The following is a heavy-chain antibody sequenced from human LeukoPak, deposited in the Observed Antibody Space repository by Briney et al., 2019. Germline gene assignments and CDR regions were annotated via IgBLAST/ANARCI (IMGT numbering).Heavy chain of an antibody. CDR3: ARDREWSRVYQYMDV. D-gene: IGHD6-19*01. CDR2: ISYDGRNK. J-gene: IGHJ6*04. Sequence: PGGSLRLSCAASGFAFSNAWMSWVRQAPGKGLEWVAVISYDGRNKYYADSVKGRFTISRDNSKNTLYLQMNSLRAEDTAVYYCARDREWSRVYQYMDVWGKGTTVTVSS. CDR1: GFAFSNAW. V-gene: IGHV3-30*03.